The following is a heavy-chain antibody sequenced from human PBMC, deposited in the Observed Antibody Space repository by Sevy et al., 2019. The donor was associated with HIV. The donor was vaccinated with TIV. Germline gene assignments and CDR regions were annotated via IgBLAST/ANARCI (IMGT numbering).Heavy chain of an antibody. CDR1: GFRFNNYN. D-gene: IGHD5-18*01. V-gene: IGHV3-48*01. CDR3: AREGGYSDKGLDV. Sequence: GGSLRLSCAASGFRFNNYNMNWVRQAPGKGLEWVSYISSSSGTTDFADSVKGRFYISRDNGKNSLYLQMNSLRAEGTAVYYCAREGGYSDKGLDVWGQGTTVTVSS. J-gene: IGHJ6*02. CDR2: ISSSSGTT.